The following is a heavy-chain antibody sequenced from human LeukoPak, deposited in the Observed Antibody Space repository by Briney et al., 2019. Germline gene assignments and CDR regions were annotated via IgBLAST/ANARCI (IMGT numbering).Heavy chain of an antibody. V-gene: IGHV3-33*01. CDR3: ARVRFDPEAWGDSSGYLDY. Sequence: PGGSLRLSCAASGFTFSSYGMHWVRQAPGKGLEWVAIIWHPGSKTYYGDSVKGRFTISRDNSKNTLYLQMNSLRAEDTAVYYCARVRFDPEAWGDSSGYLDYWGQGTLVTVSS. J-gene: IGHJ4*02. CDR2: IWHPGSKT. CDR1: GFTFSSYG. D-gene: IGHD3-22*01.